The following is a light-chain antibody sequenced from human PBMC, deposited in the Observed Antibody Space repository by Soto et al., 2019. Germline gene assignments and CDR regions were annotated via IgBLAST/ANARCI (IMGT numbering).Light chain of an antibody. CDR3: SSYTSSTTYV. Sequence: QSALTQPASVSGSPGQSITISCTGTGSDIGGYNHVSWYQHHPGKAPKLIIYEVTNRPSGVSNRFSGSKSGNTASLTISGLQAEDEADYYCSSYTSSTTYVFSTGINVTVL. CDR2: EVT. V-gene: IGLV2-14*01. J-gene: IGLJ1*01. CDR1: GSDIGGYNH.